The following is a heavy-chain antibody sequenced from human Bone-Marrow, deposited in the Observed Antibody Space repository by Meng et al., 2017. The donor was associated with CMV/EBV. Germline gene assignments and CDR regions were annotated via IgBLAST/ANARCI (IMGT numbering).Heavy chain of an antibody. CDR3: AKEGGIVVVPAEIDY. Sequence: GGSLRLSCAASGFTVSSNYMSWVRQAPGKGLEWVSVIYSGGSTYYADSVKGRFTISRDNSKNTLYLQMNSLRAEDTAVYYCAKEGGIVVVPAEIDYWGQGTLVTVSS. CDR1: GFTVSSNY. CDR2: IYSGGST. J-gene: IGHJ4*02. D-gene: IGHD2-2*01. V-gene: IGHV3-53*05.